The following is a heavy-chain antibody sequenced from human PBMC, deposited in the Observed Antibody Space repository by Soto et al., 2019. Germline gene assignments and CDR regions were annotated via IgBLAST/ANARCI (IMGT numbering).Heavy chain of an antibody. CDR2: ISYDGSNK. Sequence: GGSLRLSCAASGFTFSSYGMHWVRQAPGKGLEWVAVISYDGSNKYYADSVKGRFTISRDNSKNTLYLQMNSLRAEDTAVYYCAKTIGYTNGKGGSGWYLNDYWGQGTLVTVSS. CDR3: AKTIGYTNGKGGSGWYLNDY. CDR1: GFTFSSYG. V-gene: IGHV3-30*18. D-gene: IGHD6-19*01. J-gene: IGHJ4*02.